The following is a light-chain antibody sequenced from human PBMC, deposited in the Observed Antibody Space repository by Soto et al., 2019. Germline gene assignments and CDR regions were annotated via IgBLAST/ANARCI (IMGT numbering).Light chain of an antibody. CDR1: QDISNY. CDR3: QQYDNLPLK. V-gene: IGKV1-33*01. J-gene: IGKJ4*01. Sequence: DIQMTQSPSSLSASVGDRVAITCQASQDISNYLNWYQQKPGKAPKLLIYDASNLETGVPSRFSGSRSGTDFTFTISSLQPEDIATYYCQQYDNLPLKFGGGTKVEIK. CDR2: DAS.